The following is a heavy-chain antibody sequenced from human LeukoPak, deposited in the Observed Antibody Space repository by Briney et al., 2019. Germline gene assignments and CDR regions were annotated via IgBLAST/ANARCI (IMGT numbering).Heavy chain of an antibody. J-gene: IGHJ4*02. CDR3: APGVGYYYDSSGYSDY. D-gene: IGHD3-22*01. CDR1: GFTFSSYE. Sequence: GGSLRLSCAASGFTFSSYEMNWVRQAPGKGLEWVSYISSSGSTIYYADSVKGRFTISRDNAKNSLYLQMNSLRAEDTAVYYCAPGVGYYYDSSGYSDYWGQGTLVTVSS. CDR2: ISSSGSTI. V-gene: IGHV3-48*03.